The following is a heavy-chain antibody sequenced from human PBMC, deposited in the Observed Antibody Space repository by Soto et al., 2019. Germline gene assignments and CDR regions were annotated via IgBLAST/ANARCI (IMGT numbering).Heavy chain of an antibody. CDR1: GGSISSGGYS. D-gene: IGHD5-12*01. Sequence: PSETLSLTCAVSGGSISSGGYSWSWIRQPPGKGLEWIGYIYYSGSTNYNPSLKSRVTISVDTSKNQFSLKLSSVTAADTAVYYCASGGREWLRPGGDNWFDPWGQGTLVNVSS. CDR2: IYYSGST. V-gene: IGHV4-61*08. CDR3: ASGGREWLRPGGDNWFDP. J-gene: IGHJ5*02.